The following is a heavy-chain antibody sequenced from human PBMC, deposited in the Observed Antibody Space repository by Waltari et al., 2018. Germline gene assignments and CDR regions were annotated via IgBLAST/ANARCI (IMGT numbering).Heavy chain of an antibody. J-gene: IGHJ6*02. Sequence: EVQLLESGGGLVQPGGSLRLSCAASGFTFSSNGMSWVRQAPGKGLEWVSVTKGGGNTFYSDSVKGRFTISTDDSSNTLSLQMNSLRVEDTAVYYCASDPGFANGMDGWGQGTTVTVSS. CDR2: TKGGGNT. V-gene: IGHV3-66*01. CDR3: ASDPGFANGMDG. CDR1: GFTFSSNG.